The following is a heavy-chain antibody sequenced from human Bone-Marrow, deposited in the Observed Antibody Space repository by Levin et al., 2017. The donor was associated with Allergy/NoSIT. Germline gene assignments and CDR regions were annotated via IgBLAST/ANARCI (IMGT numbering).Heavy chain of an antibody. CDR1: GFTFSSFG. Sequence: GESLKISCAASGFTFSSFGFHWVRQAPGKGLECVALIMYDGSDKFYADSVKGRFTISRDSSKSTVYLQMNSLKPEDAAVYYCARDPNRIGWDFDYWGQGTLVTVSS. V-gene: IGHV3-33*01. CDR3: ARDPNRIGWDFDY. D-gene: IGHD1-26*01. J-gene: IGHJ4*02. CDR2: IMYDGSDK.